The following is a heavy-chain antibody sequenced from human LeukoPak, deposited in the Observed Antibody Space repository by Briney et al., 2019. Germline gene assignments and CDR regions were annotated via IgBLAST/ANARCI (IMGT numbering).Heavy chain of an antibody. V-gene: IGHV3-23*01. D-gene: IGHD3/OR15-3a*01. CDR1: GFTFSNFA. CDR3: ARDWRQDNAFDL. Sequence: GGSLRLSCAASGFTFSNFAMIWVRQAPGKGLECVSTLSGENALTYYADSVKGRFIISRDNGKNSLYLEMNSLRVEDTAVYYCARDWRQDNAFDLWGRGTMVTVSS. J-gene: IGHJ3*01. CDR2: LSGENALT.